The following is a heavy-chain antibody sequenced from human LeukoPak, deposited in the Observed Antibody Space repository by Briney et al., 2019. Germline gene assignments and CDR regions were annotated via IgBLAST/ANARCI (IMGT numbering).Heavy chain of an antibody. D-gene: IGHD1-26*01. CDR2: ISSSSSYI. V-gene: IGHV3-21*04. J-gene: IGHJ4*02. CDR1: GFTFSSYS. Sequence: GGSLRLSCAASGFTFSSYSMNWVRQAPGKGLEWVSSISSSSSYIYYADSVKGRFTISRDNSKNTLYLQMNSLRAEDTGVYYCMSDEVGVTIEDYFDNSGQGTLVTVSS. CDR3: MSDEVGVTIEDYFDN.